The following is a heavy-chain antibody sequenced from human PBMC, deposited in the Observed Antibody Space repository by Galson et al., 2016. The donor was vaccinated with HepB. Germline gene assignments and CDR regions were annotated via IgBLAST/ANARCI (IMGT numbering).Heavy chain of an antibody. D-gene: IGHD2-8*01. Sequence: SVKVSCKASGGTFSSYAINWVRQAPGQGLEWMGGIIPISGSTNYAQKFQGRVTITADGGTSTAYMELSALRSEDTAVYYCASPNAYWGQGTLVTVSS. J-gene: IGHJ4*02. CDR3: ASPNAY. V-gene: IGHV1-69*13. CDR2: IIPISGST. CDR1: GGTFSSYA.